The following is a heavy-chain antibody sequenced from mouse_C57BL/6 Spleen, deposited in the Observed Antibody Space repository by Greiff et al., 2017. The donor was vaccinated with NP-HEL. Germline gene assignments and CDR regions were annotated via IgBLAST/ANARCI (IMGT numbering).Heavy chain of an antibody. CDR3: TTSGGYYGNYGAY. J-gene: IGHJ3*01. CDR1: GFNIKDYY. Sequence: EVQLQQSGAELVRPGASVKLSCTASGFNIKDYYMHWVKQRPEQGLEWIGRIDPEDGDTEYAPKFQGKATMTADPSSNTAYLQLSSLTSEDTAVYYCTTSGGYYGNYGAYWGQGTLVTVAA. V-gene: IGHV14-1*01. D-gene: IGHD2-1*01. CDR2: IDPEDGDT.